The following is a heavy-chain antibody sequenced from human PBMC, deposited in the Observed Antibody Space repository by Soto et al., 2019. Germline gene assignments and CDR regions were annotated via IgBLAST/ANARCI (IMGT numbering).Heavy chain of an antibody. CDR3: ARDLISSPGIAAAETGY. CDR2: ISSSSSYI. D-gene: IGHD6-13*01. J-gene: IGHJ4*02. Sequence: PGGSLRLSCSASGFTFSSYSMNWVRQAPGKGLEWVSSISSSSSYIYYADSVKGRFTISRDNAKNSLYLQMNSLRAEDTAVYYCARDLISSPGIAAAETGYWGQGTLVTVSS. V-gene: IGHV3-21*01. CDR1: GFTFSSYS.